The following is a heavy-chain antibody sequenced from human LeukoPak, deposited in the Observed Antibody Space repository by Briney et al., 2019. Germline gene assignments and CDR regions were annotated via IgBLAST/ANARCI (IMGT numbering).Heavy chain of an antibody. D-gene: IGHD3-9*01. CDR3: ARVVDILTGHDTALDY. J-gene: IGHJ4*02. CDR1: GYTFSGYY. Sequence: ASVTVSCKASGYTFSGYYIHWVRQAPGQGLEWMGWINPNTGGTNFAQNFQGRVTTTTVTSISTAYMELSRLRSDDTAVYYCARVVDILTGHDTALDYWGQGTLVTVSS. V-gene: IGHV1-2*02. CDR2: INPNTGGT.